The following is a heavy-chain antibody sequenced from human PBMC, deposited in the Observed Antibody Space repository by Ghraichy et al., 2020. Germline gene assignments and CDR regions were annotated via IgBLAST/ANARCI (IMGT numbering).Heavy chain of an antibody. CDR3: ARVGYGVNSFDL. J-gene: IGHJ4*02. D-gene: IGHD4-17*01. CDR2: ISHHSGNT. Sequence: ASAKVSCKASGYSFTHYGISWVRQAPGQGLEWMGWISHHSGNTDYAQKFQDRVTMTTDTSTYTAYVEVRSLRSDDTAVYYCARVGYGVNSFDLWGQGTLVAVSS. V-gene: IGHV1-18*04. CDR1: GYSFTHYG.